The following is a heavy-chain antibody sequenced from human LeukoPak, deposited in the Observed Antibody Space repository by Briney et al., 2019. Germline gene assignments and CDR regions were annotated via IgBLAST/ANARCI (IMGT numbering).Heavy chain of an antibody. CDR3: ARDVFGAPQGY. CDR2: INQDGNEN. Sequence: GGSLRLSCAASGFTFSSYWMSWVRQAPGKGLEWVANINQDGNENYYVNSVKGRFTISRDNAKNSLYLHLSSLRAEDTAVYYCARDVFGAPQGYWGQGTLVTVSS. D-gene: IGHD3-16*01. CDR1: GFTFSSYW. J-gene: IGHJ4*02. V-gene: IGHV3-7*01.